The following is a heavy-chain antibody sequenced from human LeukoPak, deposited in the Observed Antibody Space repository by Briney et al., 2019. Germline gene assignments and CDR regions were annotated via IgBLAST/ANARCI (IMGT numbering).Heavy chain of an antibody. V-gene: IGHV3-30*04. Sequence: GGSLRLSCAASGFTFSSYAMHWVRQAPGKGLEWVAVISYDGSNEYYADSVKGRFTISRDNSKNTLYLQMNSLRAEDTAVYYCAFIVVVITSYYYYMDVWGKGTTVTVSS. CDR3: AFIVVVITSYYYYMDV. D-gene: IGHD3-22*01. CDR2: ISYDGSNE. J-gene: IGHJ6*03. CDR1: GFTFSSYA.